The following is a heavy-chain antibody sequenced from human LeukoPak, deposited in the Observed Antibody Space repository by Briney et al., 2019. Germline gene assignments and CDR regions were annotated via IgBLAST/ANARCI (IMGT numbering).Heavy chain of an antibody. D-gene: IGHD6-13*01. V-gene: IGHV3-23*01. CDR2: ISDDGRSP. Sequence: GGSLRLSCEASGFTFRSYAMSWVRQPPGRGLQYVSGISDDGRSPYYADSVKGRFTISRDNSKNTLYLQMNSLRAEDTAVYYCASFGYSSSWEPYYYYYYGMDVWGQGTTVTVSS. CDR3: ASFGYSSSWEPYYYYYYGMDV. J-gene: IGHJ6*02. CDR1: GFTFRSYA.